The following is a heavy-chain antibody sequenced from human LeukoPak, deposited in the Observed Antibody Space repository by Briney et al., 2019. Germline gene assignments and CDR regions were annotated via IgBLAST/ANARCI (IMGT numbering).Heavy chain of an antibody. CDR3: ARSGTTRKTVY. CDR1: GGSFSGYY. Sequence: SETLSLTCAVYGGSFSGYYWSWIRQPPGKGLEWIGEINHSGSTNYNPSLKSRVTISVDTSKNQFSLKLSSVTAADTAVYYCARSGTTRKTVYWGQGTLVTVSS. D-gene: IGHD1-7*01. J-gene: IGHJ4*02. V-gene: IGHV4-34*01. CDR2: INHSGST.